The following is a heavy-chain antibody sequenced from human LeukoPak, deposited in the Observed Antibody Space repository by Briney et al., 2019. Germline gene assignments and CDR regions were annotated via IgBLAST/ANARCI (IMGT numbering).Heavy chain of an antibody. CDR2: IYYNGNT. V-gene: IGHV4-39*01. D-gene: IGHD5-18*01. CDR1: VVSVSTREYY. J-gene: IGHJ4*02. CDR3: AKTYRAHGYTYGYFHY. Sequence: SETLSLTCPVSVVSVSTREYYWGWIRQPPGKGLEWIGNIYYNGNTYYNPSLKSRVTISVDTSKNQFSLKLSSVTAADTAVYYCAKTYRAHGYTYGYFHYWGQGTLVTVSS.